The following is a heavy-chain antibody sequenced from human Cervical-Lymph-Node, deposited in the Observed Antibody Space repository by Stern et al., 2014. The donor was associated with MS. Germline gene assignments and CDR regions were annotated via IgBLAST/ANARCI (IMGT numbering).Heavy chain of an antibody. D-gene: IGHD3-10*01. Sequence: QLQLQESGPGLVKPSETLSLTCTVSGCSISSYYWSWIRQPPGKGLEWIGYIYYRGSTNYNHSLTIPVTISVDTSKNQFSLKLSSVNAADTAVYYCARGAGWFDPWGQGTLVTVSS. CDR3: ARGAGWFDP. CDR2: IYYRGST. J-gene: IGHJ5*02. CDR1: GCSISSYY. V-gene: IGHV4-59*01.